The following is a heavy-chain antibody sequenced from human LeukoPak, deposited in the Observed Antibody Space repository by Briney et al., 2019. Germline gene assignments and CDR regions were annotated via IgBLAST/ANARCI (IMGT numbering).Heavy chain of an antibody. CDR1: GGTFSSYA. Sequence: GASVKVSCKASGGTFSSYAISWVRQAPGRGLEWMGRIIPILGIANYAQKFQGRVTITADKSTSTAYMELSSLRSEDTAVYYCASAWGSRDYDYWGQGTLVTVSS. J-gene: IGHJ4*02. D-gene: IGHD3-10*01. CDR2: IIPILGIA. V-gene: IGHV1-69*04. CDR3: ASAWGSRDYDY.